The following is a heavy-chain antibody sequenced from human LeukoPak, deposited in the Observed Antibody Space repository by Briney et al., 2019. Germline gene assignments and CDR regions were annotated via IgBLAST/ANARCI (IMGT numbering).Heavy chain of an antibody. D-gene: IGHD6-19*01. CDR1: GYTFTDYY. Sequence: ASVKVSCKASGYTFTDYYVHWVRQAPGQGLEWMGWIDPNGGGTNYPQKFQDRVVLTRDTSISTAYMELSSLRSDDTAVYFCASHDGGSGWYHPIDYWGQGTLVTVSS. J-gene: IGHJ4*02. CDR3: ASHDGGSGWYHPIDY. CDR2: IDPNGGGT. V-gene: IGHV1-2*02.